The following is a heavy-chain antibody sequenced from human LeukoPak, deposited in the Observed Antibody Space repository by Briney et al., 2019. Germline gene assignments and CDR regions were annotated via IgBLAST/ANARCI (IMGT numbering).Heavy chain of an antibody. V-gene: IGHV1-69*13. Sequence: SVKVSCKASGGTFSSYAISWVRQAPGQGLEWMGGIIPIFGTANYEKNLARRVTISADASTSPAYMELSSLRSEDTAVYYCARHLGDAIAFWFDPWGQGTLVTVSS. J-gene: IGHJ5*02. CDR2: IIPIFGTA. CDR1: GGTFSSYA. CDR3: ARHLGDAIAFWFDP. D-gene: IGHD2-21*01.